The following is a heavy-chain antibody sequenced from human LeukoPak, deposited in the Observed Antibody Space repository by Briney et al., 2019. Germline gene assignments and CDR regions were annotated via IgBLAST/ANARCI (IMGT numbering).Heavy chain of an antibody. Sequence: PSETLSLTCTVSGGSISSYYWSWIRQPPGKGLEWIGYIYYSGSTNYNPSLKSRVTISVDTSKNQFSLKLSSVTAADTAVYYCARVAAAGTPNYFDYWGQGTLVTVSS. CDR1: GGSISSYY. D-gene: IGHD6-13*01. V-gene: IGHV4-59*01. CDR3: ARVAAAGTPNYFDY. CDR2: IYYSGST. J-gene: IGHJ4*02.